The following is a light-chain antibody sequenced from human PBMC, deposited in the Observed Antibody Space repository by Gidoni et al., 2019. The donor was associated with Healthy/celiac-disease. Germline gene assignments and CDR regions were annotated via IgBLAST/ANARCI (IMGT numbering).Light chain of an antibody. V-gene: IGLV3-19*01. CDR3: NSRDSSGNHPYVV. CDR2: GKN. Sequence: SSELTQDPAVSVALGQTVRITCQGDSLRSYYVSWYQQKPGQAPVVVIYGKNNRPSGIPDRFSGSSSGNTASLTITGAQAEDEADYYCNSRDSSGNHPYVVFGGGTKLTVL. CDR1: SLRSYY. J-gene: IGLJ2*01.